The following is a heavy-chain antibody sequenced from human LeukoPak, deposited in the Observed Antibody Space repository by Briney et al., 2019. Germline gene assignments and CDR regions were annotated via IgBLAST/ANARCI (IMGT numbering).Heavy chain of an antibody. V-gene: IGHV4-61*01. Sequence: KPSETLSLTCIVSGASVSSGTYYWSWIRQPPGKGLEWIGYVYYSGSTNYNPSLKSRVTISVDTSKNQFSLKLSSVTAADTAVYYCARSRLGTHYYFDYWGQGTLVTVSS. CDR3: ARSRLGTHYYFDY. D-gene: IGHD3-16*01. CDR1: GASVSSGTYY. CDR2: VYYSGST. J-gene: IGHJ4*02.